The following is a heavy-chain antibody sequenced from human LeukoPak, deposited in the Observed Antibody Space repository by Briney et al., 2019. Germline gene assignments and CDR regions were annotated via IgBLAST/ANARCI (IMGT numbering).Heavy chain of an antibody. CDR2: IYSDGSST. Sequence: GVSLRLSCAASGFTFSSYWMHWVRQAPGKGLVWVSRIYSDGSSTNYADSVEGRFTISRDNSKNTLYLQMNSLRAEDTAVYYCARALDGSGSRSFDYWGQGTLVTVSS. CDR1: GFTFSSYW. D-gene: IGHD3-10*01. CDR3: ARALDGSGSRSFDY. V-gene: IGHV3-74*01. J-gene: IGHJ4*02.